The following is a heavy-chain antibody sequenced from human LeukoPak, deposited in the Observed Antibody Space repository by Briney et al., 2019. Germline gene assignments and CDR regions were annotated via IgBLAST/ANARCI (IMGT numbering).Heavy chain of an antibody. D-gene: IGHD3-22*01. J-gene: IGHJ4*02. V-gene: IGHV4-34*01. CDR3: AREIGYYDSSGHFDY. CDR1: GGSFSGYY. CDR2: INHSGST. Sequence: SETLSLTCAVYGGSFSGYYWSWIRQPPGKGLEWIGEINHSGSTNYNPSLKSRVTISVDKSKNQFSLKLSSVTAADTAVYYCAREIGYYDSSGHFDYWGQGTLVTVSS.